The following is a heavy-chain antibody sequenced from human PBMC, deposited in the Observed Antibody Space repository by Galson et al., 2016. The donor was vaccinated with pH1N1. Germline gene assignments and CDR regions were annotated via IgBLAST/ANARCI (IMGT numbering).Heavy chain of an antibody. Sequence: CAASGFIFTTYAMDWVRQAPGKGLEWVTFINPDGNVKWYADSVKGRFTISRDTSKNTLFLQMNSLRPEDTAVYYCATGGDYAFLHWGQGALVTVSS. CDR2: INPDGNVK. J-gene: IGHJ4*02. V-gene: IGHV3-30*02. CDR1: GFIFTTYA. D-gene: IGHD3-3*01. CDR3: ATGGDYAFLH.